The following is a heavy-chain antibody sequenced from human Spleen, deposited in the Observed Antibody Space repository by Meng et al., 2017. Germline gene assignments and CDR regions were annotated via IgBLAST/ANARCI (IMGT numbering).Heavy chain of an antibody. J-gene: IGHJ4*02. Sequence: VPPPQWGAGLFEPSETLSLTCVVPGGSFSDYYWSWIRQPPGKGLEWIGEINHSGSTNYNPSLESRATISGDTSQNNLSLKLSSVTAADSAVYYCARGRGSGWYFHHFDYWGQGTLVTVSS. CDR3: ARGRGSGWYFHHFDY. CDR2: INHSGST. CDR1: GGSFSDYY. V-gene: IGHV4-34*01. D-gene: IGHD6-19*01.